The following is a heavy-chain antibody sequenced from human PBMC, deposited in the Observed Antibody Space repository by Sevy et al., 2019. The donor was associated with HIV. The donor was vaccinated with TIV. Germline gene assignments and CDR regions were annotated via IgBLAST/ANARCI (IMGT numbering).Heavy chain of an antibody. D-gene: IGHD2-2*01. CDR1: GFTFSSYA. Sequence: GGSLRLSCSASGFTFSSYAMHWVRQAPGKGLEYVSAISSNGGSTYYADSVKGRFTISRDNSKNTLYLQISSLRAEDTAVYYCVKELGYCSSTSCLKYYYYYMDVWGKGTTVTVSS. V-gene: IGHV3-64D*06. J-gene: IGHJ6*03. CDR3: VKELGYCSSTSCLKYYYYYMDV. CDR2: ISSNGGST.